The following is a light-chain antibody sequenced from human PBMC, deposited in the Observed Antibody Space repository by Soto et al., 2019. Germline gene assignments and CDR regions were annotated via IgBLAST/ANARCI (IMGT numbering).Light chain of an antibody. V-gene: IGKV3D-15*01. J-gene: IGKJ4*01. CDR2: DAS. CDR1: QSVSSR. CDR3: QQYNTYPLT. Sequence: EIVLTQSPGTLSLSPGERATLSCRASQSVSSRLAWYQQRPGQAPRLLIYDASNRATGIPARFSGSGSGTEFTLTISSLQPDDFASYYCQQYNTYPLTFGGGTKVDI.